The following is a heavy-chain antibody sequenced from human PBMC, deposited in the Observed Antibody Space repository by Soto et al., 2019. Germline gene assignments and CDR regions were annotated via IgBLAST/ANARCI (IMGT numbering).Heavy chain of an antibody. D-gene: IGHD3-3*01. J-gene: IGHJ5*01. Sequence: SETLSLTCTVSGGSVSSGESSWTWIRQSPGKGLKWIGYIYNSGDTYYNPSLKSRVTISVDRSKNQFSLNVRSVTAADTAVYYCARGADYDFWSGFSNGFDSWGPGILVTISS. V-gene: IGHV4-30-2*06. CDR1: GGSVSSGESS. CDR3: ARGADYDFWSGFSNGFDS. CDR2: IYNSGDT.